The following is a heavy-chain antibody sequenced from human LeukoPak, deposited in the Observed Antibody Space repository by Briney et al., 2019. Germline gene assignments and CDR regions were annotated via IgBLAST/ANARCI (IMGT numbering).Heavy chain of an antibody. CDR1: GFTFSTYW. Sequence: PGGSLRLSCAASGFTFSTYWMTWVRQAPGKGLEWVANIKQDGSEKYFVDSVKGRFTISRDNANNSLYLQMNSLGSEDTAVYYCAKDFVTGEKALDYWGQGTLVTVSS. V-gene: IGHV3-7*01. D-gene: IGHD3-16*01. CDR3: AKDFVTGEKALDY. CDR2: IKQDGSEK. J-gene: IGHJ4*02.